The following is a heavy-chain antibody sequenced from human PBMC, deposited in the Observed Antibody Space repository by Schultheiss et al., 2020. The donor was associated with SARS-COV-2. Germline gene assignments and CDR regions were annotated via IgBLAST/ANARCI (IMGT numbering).Heavy chain of an antibody. J-gene: IGHJ5*02. CDR2: IKHGVTT. CDR1: GGSFSGYY. CDR3: ATTRPGGGGGAWFDP. V-gene: IGHV4-34*01. Sequence: SETLSLTCAVYGGSFSGYYWTWIRQTPGKGLEWIGEIKHGVTTNYNPSLRSRVTISVDKSKNLLSLRLSSVTAADTAVYYCATTRPGGGGGAWFDPWGQGTRVTVSS. D-gene: IGHD3-16*01.